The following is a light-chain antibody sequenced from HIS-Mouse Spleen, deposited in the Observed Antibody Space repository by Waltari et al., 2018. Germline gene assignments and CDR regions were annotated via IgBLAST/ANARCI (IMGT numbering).Light chain of an antibody. CDR1: SSEVGGYNY. V-gene: IGLV2-11*01. CDR3: CSYAGSYTFEV. Sequence: QSALTQPRSVSGSPGQSVTISCTGTSSEVGGYNYVSCYHQHPGKAPKPMIYDVSKRPSGVPDRFSGSKSGNTASLTISGLQAEDEADYYCCSYAGSYTFEVFGGGTKLTVL. CDR2: DVS. J-gene: IGLJ3*02.